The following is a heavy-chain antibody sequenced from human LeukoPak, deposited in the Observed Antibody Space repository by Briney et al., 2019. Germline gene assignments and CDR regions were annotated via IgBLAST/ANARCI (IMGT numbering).Heavy chain of an antibody. Sequence: PSETLSLTCAVSGGSISGGGYSWSWIRQPPGKGLEWIGYIYHSGSTYYNPSLKSRVTISVDRSKNQFSLKLSSVTAADTAVYYCARGDGDYEFDPWGQGTLVTVSS. V-gene: IGHV4-30-2*01. CDR1: GGSISGGGYS. D-gene: IGHD4-17*01. CDR2: IYHSGST. J-gene: IGHJ5*02. CDR3: ARGDGDYEFDP.